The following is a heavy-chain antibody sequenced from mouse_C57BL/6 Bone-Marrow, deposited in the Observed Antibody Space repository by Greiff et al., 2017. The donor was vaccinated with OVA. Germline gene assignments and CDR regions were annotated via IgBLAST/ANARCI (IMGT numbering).Heavy chain of an antibody. CDR1: GYTFTSYW. CDR3: TRRDYEGFAY. V-gene: IGHV1-5*01. D-gene: IGHD2-4*01. CDR2: IYPGNSDT. J-gene: IGHJ3*01. Sequence: EVQPQQSGTVLARPGASVKMSCKTSGYTFTSYWMHWVKQRPGQGLEWIGAIYPGNSDTSYKQKFKGKAKLTAVTSASTAYMELSSLTNEDSAVYYWTRRDYEGFAYWGQGTLVTVSA.